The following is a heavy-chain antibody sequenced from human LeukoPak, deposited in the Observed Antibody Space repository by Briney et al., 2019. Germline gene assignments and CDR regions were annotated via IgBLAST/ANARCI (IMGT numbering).Heavy chain of an antibody. D-gene: IGHD6-13*01. CDR3: ANDPGYSSSWYYFDY. V-gene: IGHV3-23*01. CDR1: GFTFSSYA. CDR2: ISGSGGST. Sequence: GGSLRLSCAASGFTFSSYAMSWVRQAPGKGLEWVSAISGSGGSTYYADSVKGRFTISRDNSKNTLYPQMNSLRAEDTAVYYCANDPGYSSSWYYFDYWGQGTLVTVSS. J-gene: IGHJ4*02.